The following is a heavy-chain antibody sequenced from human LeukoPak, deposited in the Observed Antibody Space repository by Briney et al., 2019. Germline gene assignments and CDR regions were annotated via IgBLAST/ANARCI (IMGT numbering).Heavy chain of an antibody. CDR3: ARSSQWLVPGYFDY. Sequence: PSETLSLTCTVSGGSISSYYWSWIRQPPGKGLEWIGYIYYSGSTNYNPSLKSRVTISVDTSKNQFSVKLSSVTAADTAVYYCARSSQWLVPGYFDYWGQGTLVTVSS. CDR1: GGSISSYY. D-gene: IGHD6-19*01. J-gene: IGHJ4*02. CDR2: IYYSGST. V-gene: IGHV4-59*01.